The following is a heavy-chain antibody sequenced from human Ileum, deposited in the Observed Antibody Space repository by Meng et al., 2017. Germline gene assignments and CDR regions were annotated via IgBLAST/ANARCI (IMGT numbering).Heavy chain of an antibody. J-gene: IGHJ4*02. Sequence: QVQLVQSGAQGKKPGDSVTVCCKACGYIFHRYGLGWVRQAPGQGLEWMGWISAYSGNTKYAQKLQGRVTMTTDTSTSTAYMELRNLRSDYTAVYYCARDTVGTTLGDYWGQGTLVTVSS. CDR2: ISAYSGNT. V-gene: IGHV1-18*01. CDR1: GYIFHRYG. CDR3: ARDTVGTTLGDY. D-gene: IGHD4-23*01.